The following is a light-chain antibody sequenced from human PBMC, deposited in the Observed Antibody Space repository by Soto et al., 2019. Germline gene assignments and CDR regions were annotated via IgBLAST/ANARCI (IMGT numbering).Light chain of an antibody. Sequence: QSALTQPRSVSGSPGQSVTISCTGTSSDVGAYNYVSWYQHHPGKAPKLMIYDVNKRPSGVPDRFSGSKSGNAASLTIAGLQADDEADYWCCSYAGDYTWVFGGGTKLTVL. CDR1: SSDVGAYNY. J-gene: IGLJ3*02. CDR3: CSYAGDYTWV. CDR2: DVN. V-gene: IGLV2-11*01.